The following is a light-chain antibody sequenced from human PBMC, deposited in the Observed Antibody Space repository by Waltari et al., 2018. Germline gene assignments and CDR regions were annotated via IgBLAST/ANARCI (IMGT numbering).Light chain of an antibody. V-gene: IGKV1-17*01. CDR1: QGIRND. Sequence: IQMTQSPSSLSASVGDRVTITCRASQGIRNDVGWYHQRPGRAPILLIYEGSTLQSGVPSRFSGSGSGTEFTLTISSLQPDDFATYYCQRYNSYPITFGPGTKVDI. CDR3: QRYNSYPIT. CDR2: EGS. J-gene: IGKJ3*01.